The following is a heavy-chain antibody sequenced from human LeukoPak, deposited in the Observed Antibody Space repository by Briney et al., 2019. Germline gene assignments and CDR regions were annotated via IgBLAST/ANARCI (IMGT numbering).Heavy chain of an antibody. CDR3: ARVLGYSSSWYKYYYYYYMDV. Sequence: ASVKVSCKASGYTFTSYDINWVRQATGQGLEWMGWMNPNSGNTGYAQKFQGRVTMTRNTSISTAYMELSSLRSEDTAVYYCARVLGYSSSWYKYYYYYYMDVWGKGTTVTISS. J-gene: IGHJ6*03. CDR1: GYTFTSYD. CDR2: MNPNSGNT. D-gene: IGHD6-13*01. V-gene: IGHV1-8*01.